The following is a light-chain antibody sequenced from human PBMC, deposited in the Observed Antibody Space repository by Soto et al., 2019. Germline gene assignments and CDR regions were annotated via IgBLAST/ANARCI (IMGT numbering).Light chain of an antibody. CDR2: GAS. CDR1: QSVSSN. Sequence: EIVLTQSPGTLSVSPGERATLSCRASQSVSSNLDWYQQKPGQAPRLLFYGASTGATGIPARFSGSGSETEFTLSISSVQSEDFAVYYCQQYNNWPGTFGQGTKVEIK. CDR3: QQYNNWPGT. V-gene: IGKV3-15*01. J-gene: IGKJ1*01.